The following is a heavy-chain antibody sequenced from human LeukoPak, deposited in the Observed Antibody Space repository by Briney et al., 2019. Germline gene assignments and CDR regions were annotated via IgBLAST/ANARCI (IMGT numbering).Heavy chain of an antibody. CDR2: IKYDGTVK. V-gene: IGHV3-7*01. Sequence: GGSLRLSCTASGLNFRTSWMSWVRQSPGKGLEFLANIKYDGTVKNYADSVKGRFTISRDNPKNSLYLQMDSLRAEDTAVYYCARDPDSSSFDNWGQGALVTVSS. CDR1: GLNFRTSW. D-gene: IGHD6-13*01. J-gene: IGHJ4*02. CDR3: ARDPDSSSFDN.